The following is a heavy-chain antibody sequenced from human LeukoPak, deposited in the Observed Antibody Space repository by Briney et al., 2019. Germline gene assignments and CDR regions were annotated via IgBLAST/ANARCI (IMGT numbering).Heavy chain of an antibody. Sequence: PGGSLRLSCAASGFTFSSYWMSWVRQAPGKGLEWVANIKQDGSEKYYVDSVKGRFTISRDNAKNSLYLQMNSLRAEDTAVYYCARLRVAVAGLYYYYYYYMDVWGKGTTVTISS. V-gene: IGHV3-7*01. J-gene: IGHJ6*03. CDR2: IKQDGSEK. CDR3: ARLRVAVAGLYYYYYYYMDV. D-gene: IGHD6-19*01. CDR1: GFTFSSYW.